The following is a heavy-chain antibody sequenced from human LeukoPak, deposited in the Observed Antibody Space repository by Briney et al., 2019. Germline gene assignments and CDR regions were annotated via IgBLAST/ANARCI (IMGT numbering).Heavy chain of an antibody. D-gene: IGHD4-17*01. CDR3: ARAGYGDPHFDF. J-gene: IGHJ4*02. V-gene: IGHV3-33*01. CDR2: IWYDGSNK. Sequence: GGSLRLSCAASGFTFSNYGMHWVRQAPGKGLEWVAAIWYDGSNKYYGGSVKGRFTISRDNSKNTLYLQMNSLRAEDTAAYYCARAGYGDPHFDFWGQGTLVTVSS. CDR1: GFTFSNYG.